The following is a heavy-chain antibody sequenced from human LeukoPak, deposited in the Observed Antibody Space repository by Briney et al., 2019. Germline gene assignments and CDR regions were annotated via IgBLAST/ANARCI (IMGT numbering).Heavy chain of an antibody. V-gene: IGHV1-2*02. CDR3: VREGSGLLTKNFDY. D-gene: IGHD2-15*01. J-gene: IGHJ4*02. Sequence: ASVKVSCKASGFAFSDSYIHWVRQAPGQGLEWMGYINPRSGGTSSPQKFKGRVTLTADTINTAYMVLSSLISDDTAIYYCVREGSGLLTKNFDYWGQGTLVTVSS. CDR2: INPRSGGT. CDR1: GFAFSDSY.